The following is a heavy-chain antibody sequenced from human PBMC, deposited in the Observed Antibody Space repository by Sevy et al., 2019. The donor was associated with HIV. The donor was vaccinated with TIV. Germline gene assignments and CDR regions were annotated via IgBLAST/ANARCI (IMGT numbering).Heavy chain of an antibody. J-gene: IGHJ4*02. CDR3: ASQGGPTTHFDY. V-gene: IGHV4-34*01. Sequence: SETLSLTCAVYGGSFSDYYWSWIRQPPGKGLEWIGEINHSGSANYNPSLKSRVTMSVDTTKNQYSLKLSSMTAADTAVYYWASQGGPTTHFDYWGQGTLVTVSS. D-gene: IGHD1-1*01. CDR2: INHSGSA. CDR1: GGSFSDYY.